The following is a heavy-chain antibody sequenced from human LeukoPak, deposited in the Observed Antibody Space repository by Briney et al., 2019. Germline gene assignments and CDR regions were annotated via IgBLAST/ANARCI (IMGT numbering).Heavy chain of an antibody. V-gene: IGHV3-53*01. CDR2: IYSGGST. D-gene: IGHD6-19*01. CDR3: ARGAGWYNY. Sequence: GRSLRLPCAASGFTFSSYAMHWVRQAPGKGLEWVSVIYSGGSTYYADSVKGRFTISRDNSKNTLYLQMNSLRAEDTAVYYCARGAGWYNYWGQGTLVTVSS. J-gene: IGHJ4*02. CDR1: GFTFSSYA.